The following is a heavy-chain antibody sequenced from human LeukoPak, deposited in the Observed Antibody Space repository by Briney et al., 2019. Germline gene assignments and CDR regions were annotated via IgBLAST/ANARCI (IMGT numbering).Heavy chain of an antibody. D-gene: IGHD6-19*01. CDR3: ARQPSSGWYLSSAFDI. V-gene: IGHV4-34*01. J-gene: IGHJ3*02. CDR2: INHSGST. CDR1: GGSFSGYY. Sequence: SETLSLTCAVYGGSFSGYYWSWLRQPPGKGLEWIGEINHSGSTNYNPSLKSRVTISVDTSKNQFSLKLSSVTAADTAVYYCARQPSSGWYLSSAFDIWGQGTMVTVSS.